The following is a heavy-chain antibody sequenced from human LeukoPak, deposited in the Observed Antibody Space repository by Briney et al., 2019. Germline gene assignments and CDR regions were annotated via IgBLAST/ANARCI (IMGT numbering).Heavy chain of an antibody. CDR3: AKAAAAPGFDF. CDR2: IKPGGNEK. CDR1: GFTFNNYW. V-gene: IGHV3-7*03. D-gene: IGHD6-13*01. J-gene: IGHJ4*02. Sequence: GGSLRLSCAASGFTFNNYWMTWVRQGPGKGLEWVANIKPGGNEKYYVDSVKGRFTISRDNVKNSLYLQMNSLRAEDTAVYYCAKAAAAPGFDFWGQGTLVTVSS.